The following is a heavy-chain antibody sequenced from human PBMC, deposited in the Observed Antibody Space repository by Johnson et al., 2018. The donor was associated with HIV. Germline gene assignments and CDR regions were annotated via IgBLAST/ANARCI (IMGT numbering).Heavy chain of an antibody. Sequence: QVQLVESGGGVVQPGRSLRLSCAASGFTFSSYGMHWVRQDPGKGLEWVAVIWYAGSNKYYANSVKDRFTISRDNSKNTLYLQINSRRPEDTAVYYCARLPSGYSRDDLDIWGQGTMVTVSS. J-gene: IGHJ3*02. D-gene: IGHD5-18*01. V-gene: IGHV3-33*01. CDR2: IWYAGSNK. CDR1: GFTFSSYG. CDR3: ARLPSGYSRDDLDI.